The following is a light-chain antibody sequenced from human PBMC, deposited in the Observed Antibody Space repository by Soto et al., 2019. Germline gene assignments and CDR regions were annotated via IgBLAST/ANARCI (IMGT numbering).Light chain of an antibody. V-gene: IGKV3D-15*01. Sequence: PGERATLSCRASQSVSSLLAWYQQKPGQAPRLLIYDASNRATGIPARFSGSGSGTEFTLTISSLQSEDFAVYYCQQYNSWPLTFGGGTKVDIK. CDR1: QSVSSL. J-gene: IGKJ4*01. CDR3: QQYNSWPLT. CDR2: DAS.